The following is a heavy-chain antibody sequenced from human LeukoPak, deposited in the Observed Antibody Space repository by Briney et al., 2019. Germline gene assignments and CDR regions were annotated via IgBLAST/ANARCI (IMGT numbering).Heavy chain of an antibody. Sequence: GASVKVSCKASGYAFTDYYMHWVRQAPGQGLEWMGWFKPSNGDTNYAQKFRGRVTLTRNTSISTAYMELSSLRSEDTAMYYCTRGGPVAGTHKYFQHWGQGTLVTVSS. CDR2: FKPSNGDT. V-gene: IGHV1-2*02. CDR3: TRGGPVAGTHKYFQH. D-gene: IGHD6-19*01. J-gene: IGHJ1*01. CDR1: GYAFTDYY.